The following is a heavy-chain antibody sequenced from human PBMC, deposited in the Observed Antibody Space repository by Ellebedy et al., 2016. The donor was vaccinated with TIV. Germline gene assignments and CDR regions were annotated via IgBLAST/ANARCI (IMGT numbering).Heavy chain of an antibody. V-gene: IGHV3-7*01. CDR1: GFTFSNYW. D-gene: IGHD3-10*01. CDR2: IKQDGSQK. Sequence: GESLKISXAASGFTFSNYWMTWVRQAPGKGLEWVANIKQDGSQKYYVDSVKGRFTISRDNAKNSLYLQMNSLRAEDTAVYYCARDPPIRGVSWGQGTLVTVSS. CDR3: ARDPPIRGVS. J-gene: IGHJ4*02.